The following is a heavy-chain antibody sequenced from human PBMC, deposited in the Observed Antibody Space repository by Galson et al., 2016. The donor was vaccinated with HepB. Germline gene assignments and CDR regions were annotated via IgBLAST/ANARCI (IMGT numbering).Heavy chain of an antibody. Sequence: SLRLSCATSGFIFGDYAMSWFRQAPGKGLEWVGFIRSEPYGETTEYAASVKGRFSISRDDSRSIAYLQMNSLKNEDSAVYYCTRAGESYYDSSGTYGYWGQGVLGTVSS. D-gene: IGHD3-22*01. J-gene: IGHJ4*02. CDR3: TRAGESYYDSSGTYGY. CDR1: GFIFGDYA. V-gene: IGHV3-49*03. CDR2: IRSEPYGETT.